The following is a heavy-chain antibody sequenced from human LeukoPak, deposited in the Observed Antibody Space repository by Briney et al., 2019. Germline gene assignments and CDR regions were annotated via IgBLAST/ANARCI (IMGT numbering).Heavy chain of an antibody. CDR2: TYSTGTT. D-gene: IGHD3-10*01. J-gene: IGHJ5*02. CDR3: ARDRGPGWFDP. CDR1: GLAVRSNY. Sequence: GGSLRLSCAVSGLAVRSNYVSWVRQAPGKGLEWVAVTYSTGTTFYADSVKGRFTISRDNSKNTVYLQMNSLRPEDTAIYYCARDRGPGWFDPWGQGTLVTVSS. V-gene: IGHV3-53*05.